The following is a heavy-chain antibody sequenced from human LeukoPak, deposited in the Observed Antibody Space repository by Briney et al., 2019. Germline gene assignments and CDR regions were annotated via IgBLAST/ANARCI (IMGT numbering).Heavy chain of an antibody. V-gene: IGHV4-61*02. CDR1: GDSISSVNYY. Sequence: TSETLSLTCTVSGDSISSVNYYWSWIRQPAGKGLEWIGRIYTSGNTNYNPSLKSRITISVDTSKNQFSLKLSSVTAADTAVYYCARGLRYFDWLLSYGMDVWGQGTTVTVSS. CDR2: IYTSGNT. D-gene: IGHD3-9*01. J-gene: IGHJ6*02. CDR3: ARGLRYFDWLLSYGMDV.